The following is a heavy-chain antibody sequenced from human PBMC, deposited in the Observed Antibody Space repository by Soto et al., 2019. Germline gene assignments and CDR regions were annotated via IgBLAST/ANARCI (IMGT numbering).Heavy chain of an antibody. Sequence: ASVKVSCNASGYTFTSYYMHWLRQAPGQGLEWSGIINPSGGSTSYAQKFQRRLTMTRDTSKSTVYMELRRLRSDDTAVYYGASVEKPRDPVYGDLRNWYLDLWGRGTLVTVS. CDR2: INPSGGST. CDR3: ASVEKPRDPVYGDLRNWYLDL. V-gene: IGHV1-46*01. J-gene: IGHJ2*01. D-gene: IGHD4-17*01. CDR1: GYTFTSYY.